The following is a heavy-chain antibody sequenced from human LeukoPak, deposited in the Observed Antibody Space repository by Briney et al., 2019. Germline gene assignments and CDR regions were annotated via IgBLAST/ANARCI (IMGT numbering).Heavy chain of an antibody. CDR2: IYYSGDT. CDR3: ATGSMTTRYYYYFHMDV. V-gene: IGHV4-39*01. J-gene: IGHJ6*03. D-gene: IGHD4-11*01. CDR1: GGSINSTRYY. Sequence: SETLSLTCTVSGGSINSTRYYWGWIRQPPGKGLEWIGSIYYSGDTHYNPSLRSRVTISVDTSKNQFSLRTHSMTAADTSFYYCATGSMTTRYYYYFHMDVWGPGTTVTVSS.